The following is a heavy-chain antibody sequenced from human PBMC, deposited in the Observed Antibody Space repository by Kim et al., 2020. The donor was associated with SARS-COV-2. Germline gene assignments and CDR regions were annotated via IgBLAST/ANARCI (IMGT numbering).Heavy chain of an antibody. V-gene: IGHV4-34*01. Sequence: SETLSLTCAVYGGSFSGYYWSWIRQPPGKGLEWIGEINHSGSTNYNPSLKSRVTISVDTSKNQFSLKLSSVTAADTAVYSCARGGGIAVAGRGFWFDPWG. J-gene: IGHJ5*02. D-gene: IGHD6-19*01. CDR3: ARGGGIAVAGRGFWFDP. CDR1: GGSFSGYY. CDR2: INHSGST.